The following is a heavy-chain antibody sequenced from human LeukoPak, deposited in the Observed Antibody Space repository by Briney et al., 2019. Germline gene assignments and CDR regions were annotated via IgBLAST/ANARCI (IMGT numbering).Heavy chain of an antibody. Sequence: PSETLSLTCAVYGGSFSGYYWSWIRQPPGKGLEWIGEINHSGSTNYNPSLKSRVTISVDTSKSQFSLKLSSVTAADTAVYYCARAQVRLRRGGQFDYWGQGTLVTVSS. V-gene: IGHV4-34*01. CDR2: INHSGST. CDR1: GGSFSGYY. CDR3: ARAQVRLRRGGQFDY. J-gene: IGHJ4*02. D-gene: IGHD3-10*01.